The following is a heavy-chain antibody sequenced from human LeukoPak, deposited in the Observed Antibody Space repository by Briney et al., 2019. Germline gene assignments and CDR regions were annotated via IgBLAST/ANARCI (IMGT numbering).Heavy chain of an antibody. Sequence: ASETLSLTCTVSGDSIGSGSYYWSWIRQPAGKGLEWIGRIYTSGSTNYNPSLKSRVTISVDTSKNQFSLKLSSVTAADTAVYYCARGLGAIAAAGSHLLDYWGQGTLVTVSS. CDR3: ARGLGAIAAAGSHLLDY. CDR2: IYTSGST. J-gene: IGHJ4*02. D-gene: IGHD6-13*01. V-gene: IGHV4-61*02. CDR1: GDSIGSGSYY.